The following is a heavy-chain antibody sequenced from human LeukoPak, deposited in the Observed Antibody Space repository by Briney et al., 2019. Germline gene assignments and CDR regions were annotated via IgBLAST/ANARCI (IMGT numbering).Heavy chain of an antibody. J-gene: IGHJ3*02. Sequence: SETLSLTCGVSGSSITSDYYWDWIRQSPEKGLKWIGTIHHGGNRFYNPSLLTRLTMSVDTSNNHFSLRLHSVTAADTAMYYCATRFYNSSRLNAFDIWGRGTMVIVSS. D-gene: IGHD5-24*01. CDR2: IHHGGNR. CDR3: ATRFYNSSRLNAFDI. V-gene: IGHV4-38-2*01. CDR1: GSSITSDYY.